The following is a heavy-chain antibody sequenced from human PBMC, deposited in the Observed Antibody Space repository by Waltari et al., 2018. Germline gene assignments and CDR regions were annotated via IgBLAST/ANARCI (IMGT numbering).Heavy chain of an antibody. Sequence: EVQLLESGGGLVQPGGSLRLSCAASGFTFSSYAMSWVRQAPGKGLEWVSVIRGRGGSTYYADSVKGRFTISRDNSNDTLYLQMNSLRAEDTAVYYCAKDPRGGYSGYVPDYWGQGTLVTVSS. CDR2: IRGRGGST. CDR1: GFTFSSYA. D-gene: IGHD5-12*01. J-gene: IGHJ4*02. CDR3: AKDPRGGYSGYVPDY. V-gene: IGHV3-23*01.